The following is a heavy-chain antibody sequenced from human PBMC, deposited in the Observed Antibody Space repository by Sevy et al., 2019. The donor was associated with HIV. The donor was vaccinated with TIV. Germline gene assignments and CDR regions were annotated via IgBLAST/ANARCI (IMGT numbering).Heavy chain of an antibody. CDR3: AKELRGYSYGRLFDY. J-gene: IGHJ4*02. D-gene: IGHD5-18*01. V-gene: IGHV3-23*01. CDR2: ISGSGGST. Sequence: GGSLRLTCAASGFTFSSYAMSWVRQAPGKGLEWVSAISGSGGSTYYADSVKGRFTISRDNSKNTLYLQMNSLRAEDTAVYYCAKELRGYSYGRLFDYWVQGTLVTVSS. CDR1: GFTFSSYA.